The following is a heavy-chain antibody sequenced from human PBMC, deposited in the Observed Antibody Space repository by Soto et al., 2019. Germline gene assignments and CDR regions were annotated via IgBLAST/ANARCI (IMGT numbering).Heavy chain of an antibody. CDR3: ESDRSIVVPTSIDY. V-gene: IGHV3-48*03. Sequence: EVQLVESGGGLVQPGGSLRLSCTASGFTFNNYEMNWVRQAPGKGRGWVSYISYSGSPTGYADSVKGRFTISRDNAKEALYLQMNSLRVDDMAVYYCESDRSIVVPTSIDYWGHGTLVTVSS. D-gene: IGHD2-15*01. J-gene: IGHJ4*01. CDR1: GFTFNNYE. CDR2: ISYSGSPT.